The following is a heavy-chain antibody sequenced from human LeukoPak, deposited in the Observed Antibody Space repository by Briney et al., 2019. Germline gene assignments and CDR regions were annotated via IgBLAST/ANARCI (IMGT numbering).Heavy chain of an antibody. Sequence: GGSLRLSCAASGFTFSDYYMSWIRQAPGKGLEWVSYISSSSSTIYYADSVKGRFTISRDNAKNSLYLQMNSLRAEDTAVYYCARAGSGYSGYDYYFDYWGQGTLVTVSS. CDR1: GFTFSDYY. J-gene: IGHJ4*02. CDR3: ARAGSGYSGYDYYFDY. CDR2: ISSSSSTI. V-gene: IGHV3-11*04. D-gene: IGHD5-12*01.